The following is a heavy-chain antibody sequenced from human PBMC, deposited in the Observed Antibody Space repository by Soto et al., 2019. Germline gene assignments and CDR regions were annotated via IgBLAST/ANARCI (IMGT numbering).Heavy chain of an antibody. D-gene: IGHD3-10*01. CDR1: GFTLTNHG. CDR2: ISAYNGNT. Sequence: ASVKVSCKASGFTLTNHGVNWGRTASGQRLEWMGWISAYNGNTNYAQKLQGRVTMTTDTSTSTAYMELRSLRSDDTAVYYCAREYLGSYYYGSGSFDYWGQGTLVTVSS. J-gene: IGHJ4*02. CDR3: AREYLGSYYYGSGSFDY. V-gene: IGHV1-18*01.